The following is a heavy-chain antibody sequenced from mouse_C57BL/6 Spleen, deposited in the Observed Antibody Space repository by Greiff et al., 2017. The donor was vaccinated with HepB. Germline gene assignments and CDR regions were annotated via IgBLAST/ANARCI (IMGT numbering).Heavy chain of an antibody. CDR1: GFTFSNYW. V-gene: IGHV6-3*01. J-gene: IGHJ2*01. CDR3: TGLALWVYFDY. D-gene: IGHD6-2*01. Sequence: EVKLEESGGGLVQPGGSMKLSCVASGFTFSNYWMNWVRQSPEKGLEWVAQIRLKSDNYATHYAESVKGRFTISRDDSKSSVYLQMNNLRAEDTLIYFCTGLALWVYFDYWGQSTTLTLSS. CDR2: IRLKSDNYAT.